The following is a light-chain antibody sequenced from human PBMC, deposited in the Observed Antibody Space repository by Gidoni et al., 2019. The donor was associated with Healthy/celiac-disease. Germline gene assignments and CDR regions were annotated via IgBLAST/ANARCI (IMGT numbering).Light chain of an antibody. CDR3: SSYTSSSTIVV. Sequence: QSALTQPASVSGSPGQSITISCTGTSSDVGGYNYVSWYQQPPGKAPKLMISEVSNRPSGVSNRFSGSKSGNTASLTISGLQAEDEADYYCSSYTSSSTIVVFGGGTKLTVL. CDR2: EVS. J-gene: IGLJ2*01. V-gene: IGLV2-14*01. CDR1: SSDVGGYNY.